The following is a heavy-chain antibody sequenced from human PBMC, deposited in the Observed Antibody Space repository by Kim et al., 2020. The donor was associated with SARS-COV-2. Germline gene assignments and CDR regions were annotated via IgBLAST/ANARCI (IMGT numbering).Heavy chain of an antibody. CDR1: GYTFTGYY. CDR2: INPNSGGT. CDR3: AREWGMTTVTTMLHY. J-gene: IGHJ4*02. V-gene: IGHV1-2*06. D-gene: IGHD4-17*01. Sequence: ASVKVSCKASGYTFTGYYMHWVRQAPGQGLEWMGRINPNSGGTNYEQKFQGRVTMTRDTSISTAYMELSRLRSDDTAVYYCAREWGMTTVTTMLHYWGQGTLVTVSS.